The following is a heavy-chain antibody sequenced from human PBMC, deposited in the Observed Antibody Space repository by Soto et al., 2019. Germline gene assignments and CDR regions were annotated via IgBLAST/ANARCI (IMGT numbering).Heavy chain of an antibody. CDR2: IIPIFGTA. V-gene: IGHV1-69*06. D-gene: IGHD5-12*01. CDR1: GGTFSSYA. CDR3: AKGGGYDHYGAYFDY. Sequence: GASVKVSCKASGGTFSSYAISWLRQAPGQGLEWMGGIIPIFGTANYAQKFQGRVTITADRSTSTAYMELSSLRSEDTAVYYCAKGGGYDHYGAYFDYWGQGTLVTVSS. J-gene: IGHJ4*02.